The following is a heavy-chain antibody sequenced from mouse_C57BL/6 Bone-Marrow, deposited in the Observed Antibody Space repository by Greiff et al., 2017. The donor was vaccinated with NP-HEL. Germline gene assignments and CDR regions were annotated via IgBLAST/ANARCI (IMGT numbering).Heavy chain of an antibody. D-gene: IGHD1-1*01. CDR1: GYTFTSYW. V-gene: IGHV1-64*01. CDR2: IHPNSGST. Sequence: VQLQQPGAELVKPGASVKLSCKASGYTFTSYWMHWVKQRPGQGLEWIGVIHPNSGSTNYNEKFKSKATLTVDKSSSTAYMQLSSLTSEDSAVYYCAGGSSLWYFDVWGTGTTVTVSS. CDR3: AGGSSLWYFDV. J-gene: IGHJ1*03.